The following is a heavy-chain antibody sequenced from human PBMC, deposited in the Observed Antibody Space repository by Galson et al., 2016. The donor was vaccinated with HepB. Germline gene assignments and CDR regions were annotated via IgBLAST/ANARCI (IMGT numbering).Heavy chain of an antibody. CDR2: ISSSGSTI. CDR3: ARDRSSWRLYYYYGMDV. CDR1: GFTFSSYE. J-gene: IGHJ6*02. Sequence: SLRLSCAASGFTFSSYEMNWVRQAPGKGLEWVSYISSSGSTINYADSVKGRFTISRDNAKNSLYLQMNSLRAEDTAVYYCARDRSSWRLYYYYGMDVWGQGTRSPSP. D-gene: IGHD6-13*01. V-gene: IGHV3-48*03.